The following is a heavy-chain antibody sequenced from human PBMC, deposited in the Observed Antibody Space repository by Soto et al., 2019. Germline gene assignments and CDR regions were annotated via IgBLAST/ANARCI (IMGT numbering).Heavy chain of an antibody. CDR3: ARGPQRVPAAIPTTFDY. CDR2: IWYGGSNK. Sequence: GSLRLSCAASGFTFSNYGMHWVRQTPGKGLEWVAVIWYGGSNKYYADSVMGRFTISRDNSKNTLYLQMNSLRDEDTAVYYCARGPQRVPAAIPTTFDYWGQGTLVTVSS. D-gene: IGHD2-2*02. J-gene: IGHJ4*02. V-gene: IGHV3-33*01. CDR1: GFTFSNYG.